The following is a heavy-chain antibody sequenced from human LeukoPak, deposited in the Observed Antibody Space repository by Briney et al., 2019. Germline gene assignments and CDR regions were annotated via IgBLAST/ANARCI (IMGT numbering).Heavy chain of an antibody. CDR2: IIPIFGTA. Sequence: SVKVSCKASGGTLSSYAISWVRQAPGQGLEWMGGIIPIFGTANYAQKFQGRVTITADESTSTAYMELSSLRSEDTAVYYCARVGSGSYLGRWDYWGQGTLVTVSS. CDR1: GGTLSSYA. D-gene: IGHD1-26*01. CDR3: ARVGSGSYLGRWDY. V-gene: IGHV1-69*13. J-gene: IGHJ4*02.